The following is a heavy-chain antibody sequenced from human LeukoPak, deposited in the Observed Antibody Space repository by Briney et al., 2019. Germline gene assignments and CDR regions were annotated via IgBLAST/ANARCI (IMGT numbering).Heavy chain of an antibody. D-gene: IGHD2/OR15-2a*01. J-gene: IGHJ3*01. Sequence: GGSLRLSCAASGFIFTDYYMSWIRQAPGKGLEWVSYISGSRSTTYYADSVKGRFTISRDNVKNSLFLQMDSLRAEDTALYFCARVYHNSLGYAFDVWGQGTMVSVTS. CDR3: ARVYHNSLGYAFDV. V-gene: IGHV3-11*04. CDR1: GFIFTDYY. CDR2: ISGSRSTT.